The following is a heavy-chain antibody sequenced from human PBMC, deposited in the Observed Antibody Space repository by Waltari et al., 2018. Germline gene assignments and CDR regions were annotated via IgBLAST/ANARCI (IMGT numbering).Heavy chain of an antibody. Sequence: EVQLVESGGGLVQPGRSLSLSCTASGLPFGDYAMSWVRQAPGKGLEWVGFIRSKAYGGTTEYAASVKGRFTISRDDSKSIAYLQMNSLKTEDTAVYYCTRRWYYFDYWGQGTLVTVSS. J-gene: IGHJ4*02. D-gene: IGHD6-13*01. CDR3: TRRWYYFDY. CDR1: GLPFGDYA. V-gene: IGHV3-49*04. CDR2: IRSKAYGGTT.